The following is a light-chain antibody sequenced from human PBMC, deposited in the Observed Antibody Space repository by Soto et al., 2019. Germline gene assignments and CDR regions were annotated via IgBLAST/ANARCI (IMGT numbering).Light chain of an antibody. CDR2: EVS. Sequence: QSVLTQPASVSGSPGQSITISCTGTSSDVGSYNLVSWYQQHPGKAPKLMIYEVSKRPSGVSNRFSGSKSGNTASLTISGLQADYVADYYCCSYAGSSTYVFGTGTKVTVL. CDR1: SSDVGSYNL. J-gene: IGLJ1*01. CDR3: CSYAGSSTYV. V-gene: IGLV2-23*02.